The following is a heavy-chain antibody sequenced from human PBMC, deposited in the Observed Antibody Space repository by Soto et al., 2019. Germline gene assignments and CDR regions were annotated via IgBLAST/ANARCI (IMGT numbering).Heavy chain of an antibody. V-gene: IGHV3-23*01. CDR3: AKDGIRKDDY. J-gene: IGHJ4*02. CDR2: ISDSGTKT. CDR1: GFSITDYA. Sequence: GGSLRLSCSASGFSITDYAMSWVRQAPGKGLEWVSSISDSGTKTFYGDSVKGRFAISRDTSKDTVYMQMNNLRAEDTALYYCAKDGIRKDDYWGQGTVVTVSS.